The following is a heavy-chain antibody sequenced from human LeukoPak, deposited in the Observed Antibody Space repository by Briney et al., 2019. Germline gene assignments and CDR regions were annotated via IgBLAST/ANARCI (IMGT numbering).Heavy chain of an antibody. CDR2: IYYSGST. D-gene: IGHD2-2*01. CDR3: ARRDCSSTSCYLDWFDP. Sequence: SETLSLTCTVSGGSISSYYWSWIRQPPGKGLEWIGYIYYSGSTNYNPSLKSRVTISVDTSKNQFSLKLSSVTAADTAVYYCARRDCSSTSCYLDWFDPWGQGTLVTVSS. J-gene: IGHJ5*02. CDR1: GGSISSYY. V-gene: IGHV4-59*08.